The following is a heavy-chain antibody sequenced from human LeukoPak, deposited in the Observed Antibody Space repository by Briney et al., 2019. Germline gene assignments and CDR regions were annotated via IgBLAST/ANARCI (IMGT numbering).Heavy chain of an antibody. CDR1: GYTFTGYY. D-gene: IGHD3-22*01. Sequence: ASVKVSCKASGYTFTGYYMHWVRQAPGQGLEWMGWINPNSGGTNYAQKFQGRVTMTRDTSISTAYMELSRLRSDATAVYYCARDSHYDSSGPGGDDAFDIWGQGTMVTVSS. V-gene: IGHV1-2*02. CDR2: INPNSGGT. CDR3: ARDSHYDSSGPGGDDAFDI. J-gene: IGHJ3*02.